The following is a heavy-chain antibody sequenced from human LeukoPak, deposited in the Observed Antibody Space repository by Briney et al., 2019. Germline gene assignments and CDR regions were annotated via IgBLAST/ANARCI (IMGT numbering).Heavy chain of an antibody. CDR1: GHTFTSYY. V-gene: IGHV1-46*01. CDR2: INPSGGST. Sequence: ASVKVSCKASGHTFTSYYMHWVRQAPGQGLEWMGIINPSGGSTSYAQKFQGRVTMTRDTSTSTVYMELSSLRSEDTAVYYCARSGSPYPPFDYWGQGTLVTVSS. D-gene: IGHD3-10*01. CDR3: ARSGSPYPPFDY. J-gene: IGHJ4*02.